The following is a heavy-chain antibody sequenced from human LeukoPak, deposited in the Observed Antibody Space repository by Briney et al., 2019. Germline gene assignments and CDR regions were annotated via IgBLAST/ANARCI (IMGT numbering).Heavy chain of an antibody. Sequence: GGSLRLSCAASGFTFSSYAMSWVRQAPGKGLEWVSAISGSGGSTYYADSVKGRFTISRDNSKSTLYLQMNSLRAEDTAVYYCAKMLYYDFWSGYYSPAFDIWGQGTMVTVSS. J-gene: IGHJ3*02. CDR1: GFTFSSYA. V-gene: IGHV3-23*01. CDR3: AKMLYYDFWSGYYSPAFDI. CDR2: ISGSGGST. D-gene: IGHD3-3*01.